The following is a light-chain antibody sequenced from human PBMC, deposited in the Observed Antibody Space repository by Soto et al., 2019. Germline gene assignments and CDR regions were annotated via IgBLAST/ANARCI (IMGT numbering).Light chain of an antibody. CDR1: QGISNY. J-gene: IGKJ1*01. CDR2: AAS. CDR3: QKYNSAPWT. V-gene: IGKV1-27*01. Sequence: DIQMTQSPSSLSASVGDRVTITCRASQGISNYLAWYQQKPGKVPRLLIFAASTLQSGAPSRFRGAGSETDFTLTNNGLQPEDVATYYCQKYNSAPWTFGQGTKVEIK.